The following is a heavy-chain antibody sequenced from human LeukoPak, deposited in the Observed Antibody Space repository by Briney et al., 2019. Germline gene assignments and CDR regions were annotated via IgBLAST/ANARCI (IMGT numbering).Heavy chain of an antibody. J-gene: IGHJ4*02. CDR1: GFTFSSFS. D-gene: IGHD3-16*01. CDR3: ARVIGSYGDSAY. V-gene: IGHV3-48*04. CDR2: ISSTSSAI. Sequence: PGGSLRLSCAASGFTFSSFSMNWVRQAPGKGLEGLSYISSTSSAIYYADSLKGRFTISRDNAKNSLYLQMDSLRAEDTAVYYCARVIGSYGDSAYWGQGTLVTVSS.